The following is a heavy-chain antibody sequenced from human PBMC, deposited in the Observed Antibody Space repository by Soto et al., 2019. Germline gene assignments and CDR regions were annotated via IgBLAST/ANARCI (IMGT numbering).Heavy chain of an antibody. CDR3: ARSPKDYYGSGSYYLDY. CDR2: IIPILGIA. D-gene: IGHD3-10*01. CDR1: GGTFSSYT. J-gene: IGHJ4*02. V-gene: IGHV1-69*02. Sequence: QVQLVQSGAEVKKPGSSVKVSCKASGGTFSSYTISWVRQAPGQGLEWMGRIIPILGIANYAQKFQGRVTITAVKSTSTAYMELSSLRSEDTAVYYCARSPKDYYGSGSYYLDYWGQGTLVTVSS.